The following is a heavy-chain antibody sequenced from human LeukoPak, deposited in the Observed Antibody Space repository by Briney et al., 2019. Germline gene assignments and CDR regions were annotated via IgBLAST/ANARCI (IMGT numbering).Heavy chain of an antibody. V-gene: IGHV4-38-2*02. CDR2: IYITGKT. CDR3: ASTGTLYGYFDY. CDR1: GYSISSGYL. Sequence: SETLSLTCTVSGYSISSGYLWGWIRQPPGKGLEWIGRIYITGKTNYNPSLKSRVTISVDTSKNQFSLKLRSVTAADTAVYYCASTGTLYGYFDYWGQGTLVTVSS. J-gene: IGHJ4*02. D-gene: IGHD4-17*01.